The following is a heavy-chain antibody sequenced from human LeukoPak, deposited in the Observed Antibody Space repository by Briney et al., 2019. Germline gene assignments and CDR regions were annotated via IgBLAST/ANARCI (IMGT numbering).Heavy chain of an antibody. Sequence: PGGSLRLSCAASGFTFSIYAMSWVRQPPGKGLEWVSAISGSGGNTYYADSVKGRLTISRDNSKNPLYLQMNSLRAEDTAVYYCAKDHPGTVAGTDSDYWGQGTLVTVSS. CDR3: AKDHPGTVAGTDSDY. CDR2: ISGSGGNT. J-gene: IGHJ4*02. CDR1: GFTFSIYA. D-gene: IGHD6-19*01. V-gene: IGHV3-23*01.